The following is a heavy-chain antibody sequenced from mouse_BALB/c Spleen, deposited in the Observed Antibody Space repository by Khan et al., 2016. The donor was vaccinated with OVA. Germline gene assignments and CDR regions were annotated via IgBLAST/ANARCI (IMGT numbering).Heavy chain of an antibody. J-gene: IGHJ1*01. CDR3: AGYGGNQQVFDV. CDR1: GDSITSGY. CDR2: ISYSGST. V-gene: IGHV3-8*02. Sequence: EVKLQESGPSLVKPSQTLSLTCSVTGDSITSGYWNWIRKFPGNKLEYMGYISYSGSTYYNPSLNSRISITRATSKNQYFLQLNSVTTEDTATDYWAGYGGNQQVFDVWGAGTTVTVSS. D-gene: IGHD2-1*01.